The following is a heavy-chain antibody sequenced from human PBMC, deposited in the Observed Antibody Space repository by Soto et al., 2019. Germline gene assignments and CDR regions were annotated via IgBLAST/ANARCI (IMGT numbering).Heavy chain of an antibody. CDR3: ARVCVLMVYAMIDY. D-gene: IGHD2-8*01. CDR1: GYTFTSYG. CDR2: ISAYNGNT. J-gene: IGHJ4*02. V-gene: IGHV1-18*04. Sequence: ASVKVSCKASGYTFTSYGISWVRQAPGQGLEWMGWISAYNGNTNYAQKLQGRVTMTTDTSTSTAYMELRSLRSDGTAVYYCARVCVLMVYAMIDYWGQGTLVTVST.